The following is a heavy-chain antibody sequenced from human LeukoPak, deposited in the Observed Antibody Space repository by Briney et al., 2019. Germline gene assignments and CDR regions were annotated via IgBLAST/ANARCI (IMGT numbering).Heavy chain of an antibody. CDR1: GGTFTSYG. V-gene: IGHV1-18*01. J-gene: IGHJ4*02. CDR3: ARASDDLYYFDY. Sequence: EASVKVSCKASGGTFTSYGISWVRQAPGQGLEWMGWISAYNGNTNYAQKLQGRVTMTTDTSTSTAYMELRSLRSDDTAVYYCARASDDLYYFDYWGQGTLVTVSS. CDR2: ISAYNGNT.